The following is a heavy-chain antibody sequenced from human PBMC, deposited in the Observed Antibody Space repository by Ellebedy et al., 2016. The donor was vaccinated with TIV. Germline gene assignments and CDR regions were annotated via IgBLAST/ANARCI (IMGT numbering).Heavy chain of an antibody. Sequence: GESLKISCEASGFTFSSYSMNWVRQAPGKGLEWVAYISSSGNSLYYGDSVKGRFTVSRDNAKNSLCLQMNSLRDEDTALYYCARDRVAVVVPAFGAFDLWGQGTMVTVSS. V-gene: IGHV3-48*02. CDR3: ARDRVAVVVPAFGAFDL. CDR1: GFTFSSYS. CDR2: ISSSGNSL. J-gene: IGHJ3*01. D-gene: IGHD2-21*01.